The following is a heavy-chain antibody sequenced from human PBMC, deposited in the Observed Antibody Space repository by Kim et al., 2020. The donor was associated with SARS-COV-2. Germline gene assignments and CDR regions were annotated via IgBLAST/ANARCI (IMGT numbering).Heavy chain of an antibody. CDR1: GGSFSGYY. V-gene: IGHV4-34*01. J-gene: IGHJ5*02. CDR2: INHSGST. D-gene: IGHD1-26*01. Sequence: SETLSLTCAVYGGSFSGYYWSWIRQPPGKGLEWIGEINHSGSTNYNPSLKSRVTISVDTSKNQFSLKLSSVTAADTAVYYCARERWERNGSGDNWFDPWGQGTLVTVSS. CDR3: ARERWERNGSGDNWFDP.